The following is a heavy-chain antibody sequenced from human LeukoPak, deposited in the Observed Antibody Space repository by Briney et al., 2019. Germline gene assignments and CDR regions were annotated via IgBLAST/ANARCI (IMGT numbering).Heavy chain of an antibody. Sequence: SQTLSLTCVISGDSVSGSTAAWNWIRQSPSRGLEWLGRTYYRSKWYNDYAVSVKSRIIINPDTSTNQFSLPLNSVTPEDTAVYYCAGQGSGWLAGNWFDPWGQGTLVTVSS. CDR1: GDSVSGSTAA. V-gene: IGHV6-1*01. J-gene: IGHJ5*02. CDR3: AGQGSGWLAGNWFDP. CDR2: TYYRSKWYN. D-gene: IGHD6-19*01.